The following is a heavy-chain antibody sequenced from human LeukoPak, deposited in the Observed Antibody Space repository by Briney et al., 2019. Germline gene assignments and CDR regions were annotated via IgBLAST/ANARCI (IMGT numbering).Heavy chain of an antibody. J-gene: IGHJ4*02. CDR3: ARGSAFDYGFPDY. Sequence: PGGSLRLSCAASGFSVGSKYMSWVRQAPGKGPEWVSIIHSGVRTYYADSVKGRFAISRDNSQNTLYLQMNSLRVEDTAVYYCARGSAFDYGFPDYWGRGTLVTVSS. V-gene: IGHV3-53*01. D-gene: IGHD4-17*01. CDR2: IHSGVRT. CDR1: GFSVGSKY.